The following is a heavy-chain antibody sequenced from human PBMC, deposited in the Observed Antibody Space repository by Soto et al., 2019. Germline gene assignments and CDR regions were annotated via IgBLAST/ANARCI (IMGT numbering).Heavy chain of an antibody. J-gene: IGHJ4*02. CDR2: INHSGST. CDR1: GGSFSGYY. V-gene: IGHV4-34*01. CDR3: AGVGRANIVVVPAASGTRGYFDY. D-gene: IGHD2-2*01. Sequence: PSETLSLTCAVYGGSFSGYYWSWIRQPPGKGLEWIGEINHSGSTNYNPSLKSRVTISVDTSKNQFSLKLSSVTAADTAVYYCAGVGRANIVVVPAASGTRGYFDYWGQGTLVTVS.